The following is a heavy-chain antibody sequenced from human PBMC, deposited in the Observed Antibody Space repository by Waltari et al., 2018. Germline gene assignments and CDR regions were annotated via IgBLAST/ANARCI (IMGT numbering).Heavy chain of an antibody. J-gene: IGHJ6*02. CDR1: GGSISSSSYY. CDR3: ARGVPHYDFWSGTDNMDV. Sequence: QLQLQESGPGLVKPSETLSLTCTVSGGSISSSSYYWGWIRQPPGKGLEWIGSIYYSGSTYYNPSLKSRVTISVDTSKNQFSLKLSSVTAADTAVYYCARGVPHYDFWSGTDNMDVWGQGTTVTVSS. V-gene: IGHV4-39*07. D-gene: IGHD3-3*01. CDR2: IYYSGST.